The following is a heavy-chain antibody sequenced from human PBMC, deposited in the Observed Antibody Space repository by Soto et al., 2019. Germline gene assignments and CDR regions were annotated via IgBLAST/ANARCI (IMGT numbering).Heavy chain of an antibody. CDR2: INHSGST. CDR3: ARDKITGLFYY. V-gene: IGHV4-34*01. J-gene: IGHJ4*02. D-gene: IGHD2-8*02. CDR1: GGSFSGYY. Sequence: SETLSLTCAVYGGSFSGYYWTWIRQPPGTGLEWIGEINHSGSTNYNPSLKSRVTISVDTSKNQFSLKLTSVTAADTAVYYCARDKITGLFYYWAQGTPVTVSS.